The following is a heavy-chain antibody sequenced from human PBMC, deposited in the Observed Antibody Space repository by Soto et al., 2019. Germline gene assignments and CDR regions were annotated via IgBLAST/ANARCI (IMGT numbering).Heavy chain of an antibody. Sequence: SQTLPVRCAVEGGSCGGFGWSWIRQPPGKGLEWIGEINHSGSTNYNPSLKSRVTISVDTSKNQFSLKLSSVTAADTAVYYCARGLRYYGSGSYYHYYYYSGMAVWRHGTTVTVS. J-gene: IGHJ6*02. CDR1: GGSCGGFG. CDR3: ARGLRYYGSGSYYHYYYYSGMAV. CDR2: INHSGST. V-gene: IGHV4-34*01. D-gene: IGHD3-10*01.